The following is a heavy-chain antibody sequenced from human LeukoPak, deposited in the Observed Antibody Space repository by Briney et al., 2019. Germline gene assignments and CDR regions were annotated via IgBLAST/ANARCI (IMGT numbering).Heavy chain of an antibody. CDR1: GYTFTGYY. D-gene: IGHD6-13*01. CDR3: VRCGGAAAGMNWFDP. J-gene: IGHJ5*02. Sequence: VASVKVSFKASGYTFTGYYIHWVRQAPGQGLEWMVWINPYSGDTNYAPKSQGRVTMTRDTAISTTYMELSRLTSDDTAVYFCVRCGGAAAGMNWFDPWGQGTLVTVSS. V-gene: IGHV1-2*02. CDR2: INPYSGDT.